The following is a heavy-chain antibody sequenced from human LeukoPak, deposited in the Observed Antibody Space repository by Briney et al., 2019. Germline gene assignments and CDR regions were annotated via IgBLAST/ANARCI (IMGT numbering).Heavy chain of an antibody. J-gene: IGHJ5*02. D-gene: IGHD6-25*01. CDR2: IYYSGST. Sequence: PSETLSLTCAVYGGSFSGYYWSWIRQPPGKGLEWIGSIYYSGSTYYNPSLKSRITISVDTSKNQFFLKLSSATAADTAMYYCARRTVFSNGNWFDPWGQGTVVTVSS. V-gene: IGHV4-34*01. CDR1: GGSFSGYY. CDR3: ARRTVFSNGNWFDP.